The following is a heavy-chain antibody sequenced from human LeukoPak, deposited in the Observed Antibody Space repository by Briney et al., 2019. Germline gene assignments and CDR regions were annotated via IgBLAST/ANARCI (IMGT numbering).Heavy chain of an antibody. V-gene: IGHV3-48*04. D-gene: IGHD3/OR15-3a*01. CDR2: ISSGGSPI. J-gene: IGHJ5*02. Sequence: QSGGSLRLSCAASGFTFSSYAMGWVRQAPGKGLEWLSYISSGGSPIYYADSVKGRFTISRDDAKNLVYLQMNSLRAEDTAVYYCTYLRTPYYNDKWVDPWGQGALVTVSS. CDR1: GFTFSSYA. CDR3: TYLRTPYYNDKWVDP.